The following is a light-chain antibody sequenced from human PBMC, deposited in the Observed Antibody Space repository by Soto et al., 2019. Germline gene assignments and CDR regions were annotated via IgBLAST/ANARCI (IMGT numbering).Light chain of an antibody. V-gene: IGLV3-21*04. CDR2: YDS. J-gene: IGLJ2*01. Sequence: SYELTQPPSVSVAPGKTARITCGGNNIGSKSVHWYQQKPGQAPVLVIYYDSDRPSGIPERFSASNSGNTATLTISRVEAGDDADYYCQVWDSSSDNVVFGGGTPLTVL. CDR3: QVWDSSSDNVV. CDR1: NIGSKS.